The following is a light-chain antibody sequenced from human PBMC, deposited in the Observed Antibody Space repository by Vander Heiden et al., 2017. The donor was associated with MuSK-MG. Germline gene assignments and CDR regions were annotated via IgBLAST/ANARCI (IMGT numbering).Light chain of an antibody. V-gene: IGLV1-40*01. CDR3: QCSDSSLATLV. Sequence: QSVLTQPPSVSGAPGQRVTISCTGSKPNIEAGYDVHWYQQLPGTEPKLVIVHNTHRPAGVPDRFLASNSDTNASLVTTGLQAEDEADDYCQCSDSSLATLVFGTGTKLTVL. CDR1: KPNIEAGYD. CDR2: HNT. J-gene: IGLJ1*01.